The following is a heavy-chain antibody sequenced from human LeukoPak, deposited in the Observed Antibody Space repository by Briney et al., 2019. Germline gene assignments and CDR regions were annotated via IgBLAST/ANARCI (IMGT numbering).Heavy chain of an antibody. CDR2: IYYTGST. D-gene: IGHD1-26*01. J-gene: IGHJ3*02. Sequence: PSETLSLTCTVSGGSISSYYWSWIRLPPGKGLEWIGYIYYTGSTNYSPSLRSRVTMSVDTSKNQFSLKLSSVTAADTAVYYCARGLGPSGSYLEGRLGRGLSHWVIDTWGQGTMVTVSS. V-gene: IGHV4-59*01. CDR1: GGSISSYY. CDR3: ARGLGPSGSYLEGRLGRGLSHWVIDT.